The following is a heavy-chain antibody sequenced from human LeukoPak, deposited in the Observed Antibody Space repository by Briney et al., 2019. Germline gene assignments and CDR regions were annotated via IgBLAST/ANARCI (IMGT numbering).Heavy chain of an antibody. D-gene: IGHD1-26*01. Sequence: ASVKVSCKATGGTFSSYAISWVRQAPGHGLEWMGGIIPIFGTANYAQKFQGRVTITADESTSTAYMELSSLRSEDTAVYYCATGMEGATQPFDYWGQGTLVTVSS. CDR2: IIPIFGTA. J-gene: IGHJ4*02. CDR3: ATGMEGATQPFDY. CDR1: GGTFSSYA. V-gene: IGHV1-69*13.